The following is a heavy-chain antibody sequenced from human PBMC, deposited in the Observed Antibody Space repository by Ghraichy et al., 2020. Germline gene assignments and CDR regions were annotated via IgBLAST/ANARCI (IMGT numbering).Heavy chain of an antibody. V-gene: IGHV3-53*01. J-gene: IGHJ2*01. CDR1: GFSVTSTY. Sequence: RGSLRLSCAASGFSVTSTYMSWVRQAPGKGLEWVSVIFGGGTTYYAASVQGRFTVSRDPSKNTMDLQMSSLRAGDTAVYYCARSRSQSPWAWYFDLWGRGSLVAVSS. CDR3: ARSRSQSPWAWYFDL. CDR2: IFGGGTT. D-gene: IGHD1-26*01.